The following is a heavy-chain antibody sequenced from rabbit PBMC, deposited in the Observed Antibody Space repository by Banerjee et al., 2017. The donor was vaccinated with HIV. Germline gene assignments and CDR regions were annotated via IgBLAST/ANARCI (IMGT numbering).Heavy chain of an antibody. Sequence: QSLEESGGGLVKPGASLTLTCTASGIDFSSSYYMCWVRQAPGKGLEWIGCIYSVNSRTYYASWAKGRFTISKTSSTTVTLQMTSLTAADTATYFCAREYYTYISGTGDVTLWGQGTLVTVS. J-gene: IGHJ4*01. CDR1: GIDFSSSYY. CDR3: AREYYTYISGTGDVTL. D-gene: IGHD1-1*01. CDR2: IYSVNSRT. V-gene: IGHV1S40*01.